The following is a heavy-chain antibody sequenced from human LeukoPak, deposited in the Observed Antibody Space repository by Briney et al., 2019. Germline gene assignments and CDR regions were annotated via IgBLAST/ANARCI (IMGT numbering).Heavy chain of an antibody. CDR3: ARGGYYGSGSYYFH. V-gene: IGHV3-48*02. CDR2: ISSSSSTT. CDR1: GFTFSSYS. J-gene: IGHJ4*02. Sequence: GGSLRLSCAASGFTFSSYSMTWVRQAPGQGLEWVSYISSSSSTTYYADSVKGRFTISRDNAKNSLYLQMNSLRDEDTAVYYCARGGYYGSGSYYFHWGQGTLVTVSS. D-gene: IGHD3-10*01.